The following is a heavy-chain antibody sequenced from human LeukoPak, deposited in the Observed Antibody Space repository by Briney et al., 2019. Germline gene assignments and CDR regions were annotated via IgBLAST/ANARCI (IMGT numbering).Heavy chain of an antibody. CDR3: AKGPYESGSSYDAFDI. D-gene: IGHD6-13*01. Sequence: PGGSLRLSCAASGFTFSSYGMHWVRQAPGKGLEWVAFIRYDGSNKYYADSVKGRFTISRDNSKNTLYLQMNSLRAEDTAVYYCAKGPYESGSSYDAFDIWGHGTMVTVSS. J-gene: IGHJ3*02. CDR1: GFTFSSYG. V-gene: IGHV3-30*02. CDR2: IRYDGSNK.